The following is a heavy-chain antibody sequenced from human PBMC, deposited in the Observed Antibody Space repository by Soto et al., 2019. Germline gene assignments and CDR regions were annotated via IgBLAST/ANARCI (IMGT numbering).Heavy chain of an antibody. D-gene: IGHD4-17*01. CDR2: IIPILGIA. CDR1: GGTFSSYT. Sequence: QVQLVQSGAEVKKPGSSVKVSCKASGGTFSSYTISWVRQAPGQGLEWMGRIIPILGIANYAQKFQGRVTITADKSTSTADMELSSLRSEDTAVYYCARDSDYGDNWFDPWGQGTLVTVSS. J-gene: IGHJ5*02. CDR3: ARDSDYGDNWFDP. V-gene: IGHV1-69*08.